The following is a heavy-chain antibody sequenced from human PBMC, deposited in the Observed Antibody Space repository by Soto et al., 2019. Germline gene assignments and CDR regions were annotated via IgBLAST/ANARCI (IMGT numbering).Heavy chain of an antibody. J-gene: IGHJ4*02. V-gene: IGHV3-23*01. CDR2: ISGSGGST. CDR1: GFTFSSYA. Sequence: GSLRLSCAASGFTFSSYAMSWVRQAPGKGLEWVSAISGSGGSTYYADSVKGRFTISRDNSKNTLYLQMNSLRAEDTAVYYCAKDHQGRYSSSSDYWGQGTLVTVSS. CDR3: AKDHQGRYSSSSDY. D-gene: IGHD6-6*01.